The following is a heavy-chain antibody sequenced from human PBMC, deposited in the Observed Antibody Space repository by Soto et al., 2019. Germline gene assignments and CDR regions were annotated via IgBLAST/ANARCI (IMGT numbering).Heavy chain of an antibody. CDR3: AKERIVVVPAATAFDY. CDR2: ISGSGGST. J-gene: IGHJ4*02. V-gene: IGHV3-23*01. CDR1: GFTFSSYA. Sequence: GGSLRLSCAASGFTFSSYAMSWVRQAPGKGLEWVSAISGSGGSTYYADSVKGRFTISRDNSKNTLYLQMNSLRAEDTDVYYCAKERIVVVPAATAFDYWGQGALVTVAS. D-gene: IGHD2-2*01.